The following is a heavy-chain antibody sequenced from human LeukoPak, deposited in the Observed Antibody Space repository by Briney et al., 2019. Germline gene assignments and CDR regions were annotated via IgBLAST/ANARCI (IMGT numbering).Heavy chain of an antibody. V-gene: IGHV3-33*01. Sequence: GGSLRLSCAASGFTFSSYGMHWVRQAPGKGLEWVAVIWCDGSNKYYADSVKGRFTISRDNPKNTLYLQMNSLRAEDTAVYYCARDGSGGPSMDVWGQGTTVTVSS. CDR3: ARDGSGGPSMDV. D-gene: IGHD2-15*01. J-gene: IGHJ6*02. CDR2: IWCDGSNK. CDR1: GFTFSSYG.